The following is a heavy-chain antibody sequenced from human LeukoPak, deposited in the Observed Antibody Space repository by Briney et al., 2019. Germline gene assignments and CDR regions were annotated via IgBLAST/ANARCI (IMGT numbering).Heavy chain of an antibody. V-gene: IGHV4-39*01. CDR2: IYYSGST. Sequence: SETLSLTCTVSGGSISSSSYYWGWIRQPPGKGLEWIGSIYYSGSTYYNPSLKSRVTISVDTPKNQFSLKLSSVTAADTAVYYCARLSGPAAAIDYWGQGTLVTVSS. CDR1: GGSISSSSYY. D-gene: IGHD2-2*01. CDR3: ARLSGPAAAIDY. J-gene: IGHJ4*02.